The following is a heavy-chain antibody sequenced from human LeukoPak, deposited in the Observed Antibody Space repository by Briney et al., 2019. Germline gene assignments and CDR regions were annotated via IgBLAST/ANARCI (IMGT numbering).Heavy chain of an antibody. D-gene: IGHD1-7*01. V-gene: IGHV3-15*01. CDR2: IKSKRGGETT. CDR3: AHVGTMSRLYLGS. Sequence: PGGSLRLSCAVFGLNYNDAWMSWVRQAPGKGLEWVGRIKSKRGGETTDYAAPVKGTFIISRDESRNTLYLQMDSLQSDDTAVYYCAHVGTMSRLYLGSWGQGTLVTVSS. CDR1: GLNYNDAW. J-gene: IGHJ4*02.